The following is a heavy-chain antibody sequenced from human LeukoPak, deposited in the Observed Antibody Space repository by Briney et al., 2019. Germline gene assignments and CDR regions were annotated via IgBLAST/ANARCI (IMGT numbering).Heavy chain of an antibody. CDR2: INPNSGGT. CDR3: ARAADYDFWSGYYGTDAFDI. D-gene: IGHD3-3*01. J-gene: IGHJ3*02. Sequence: ASVKVSCKASGYTFTGYYMHWVRQAPGQGLEWMGWINPNSGGTSYAQKFQGRVTMTRDTSISTAYMELSRLRSDDTAVYYCARAADYDFWSGYYGTDAFDIWGQGTMVTVSS. V-gene: IGHV1-2*02. CDR1: GYTFTGYY.